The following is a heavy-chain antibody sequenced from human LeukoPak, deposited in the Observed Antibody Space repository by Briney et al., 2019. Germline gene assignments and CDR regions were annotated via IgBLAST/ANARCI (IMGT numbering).Heavy chain of an antibody. CDR3: AEPGITMIGGV. J-gene: IGHJ6*04. CDR2: ISYDGSNK. Sequence: PGGSLRLSCAASGFTFSSYAMHWVRQAPGKGLEWVAVISYDGSNKYYADSVKGRFTISRDNAKNSLYLQMNSLRAEDTAVYYCAEPGITMIGGVWGKGTTVTISS. CDR1: GFTFSSYA. D-gene: IGHD3-10*02. V-gene: IGHV3-30*04.